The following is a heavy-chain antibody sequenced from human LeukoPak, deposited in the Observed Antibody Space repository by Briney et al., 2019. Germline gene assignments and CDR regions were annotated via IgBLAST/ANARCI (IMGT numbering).Heavy chain of an antibody. Sequence: GGSLRLSCAASGFTVSSNYMSWVRQAPGKGLEWVSVIYSGGSTYYADSVKSRFTISRDNSKNTLYLQMTSLRVDDTSIYFCAKDKARYYTSRWSGLVDTWGQGTLVTVSS. D-gene: IGHD6-13*01. CDR1: GFTVSSNY. CDR3: AKDKARYYTSRWSGLVDT. J-gene: IGHJ5*02. CDR2: IYSGGST. V-gene: IGHV3-53*05.